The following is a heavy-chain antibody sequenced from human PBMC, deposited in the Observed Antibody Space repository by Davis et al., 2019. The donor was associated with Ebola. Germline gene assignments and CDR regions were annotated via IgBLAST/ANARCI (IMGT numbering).Heavy chain of an antibody. CDR2: IYYSGST. J-gene: IGHJ4*02. CDR1: GGSISSGDYY. Sequence: SETLSLTCTVSGGSISSGDYYWNWIRQHPGKGLEWIGYIYYSGSTYYNPSLKSRVTISVDKSKNQFSLKLSSVTAADTAVYYCARHLGYSIFDYWGQGTLVTVSS. D-gene: IGHD6-13*01. V-gene: IGHV4-31*03. CDR3: ARHLGYSIFDY.